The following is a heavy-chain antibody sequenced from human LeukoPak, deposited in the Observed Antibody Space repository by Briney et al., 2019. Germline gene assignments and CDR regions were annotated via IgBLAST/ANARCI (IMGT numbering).Heavy chain of an antibody. CDR3: ARARYYYDSSGSIDFDY. V-gene: IGHV4-61*02. D-gene: IGHD3-22*01. CDR2: IYTSGST. Sequence: PSQTLSLTCTVPGGSISSGSYYWSWIRQPAGKGLEWIGRIYTSGSTNYNPSLKSRVTISVDTSKNQFSLKLSSVTAADTSVYXCARARYYYDSSGSIDFDYWGQGTLVTVSS. CDR1: GGSISSGSYY. J-gene: IGHJ4*02.